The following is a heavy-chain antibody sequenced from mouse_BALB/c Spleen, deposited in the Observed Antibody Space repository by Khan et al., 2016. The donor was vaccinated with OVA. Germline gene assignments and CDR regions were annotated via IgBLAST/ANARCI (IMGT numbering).Heavy chain of an antibody. CDR3: ARGYDCFAS. V-gene: IGHV1-26*01. Sequence: EVQLQQSGPDLVKPGASVKISCKASGYSFTLYYLSWVKQSHGESLEWIGRVNPNNGDSAYNQKFTDRATLTVDKSSNTAYMDFRSLTSEDSAVYYCARGYDCFASWGQGTLVTVSA. D-gene: IGHD2-14*01. CDR2: VNPNNGDS. CDR1: GYSFTLYY. J-gene: IGHJ3*01.